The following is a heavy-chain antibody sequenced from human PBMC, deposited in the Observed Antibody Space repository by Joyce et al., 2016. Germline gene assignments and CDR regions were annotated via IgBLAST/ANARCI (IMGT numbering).Heavy chain of an antibody. CDR2: IIPIFGTT. CDR1: GGTFSSYA. D-gene: IGHD3-10*01. CDR3: ATDGTYGPMDV. V-gene: IGHV1-69*06. Sequence: QVQLVQSGTEVKKPGSSVKVSCKASGGTFSSYAISWVRQAPGQGLGWLGGIIPIFGTTNYGQKLQGRVTITADKSTSTAYMELSSLRFEDTAIYYCATDGTYGPMDVWGKGTTVTVSS. J-gene: IGHJ6*03.